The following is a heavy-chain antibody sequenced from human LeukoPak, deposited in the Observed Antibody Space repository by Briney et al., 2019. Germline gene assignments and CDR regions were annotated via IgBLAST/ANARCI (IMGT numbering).Heavy chain of an antibody. CDR2: IYYSGST. Sequence: SETLSLTCTVSGGSISSYYWSWIRQPPGKGLEWIGYIYYSGSTNYNPSLKSRVTISVDTSKNQFSLKLSSVTAADTAVYYCASIITMVRGVTDDAFDIWGQGTMVTVSS. CDR3: ASIITMVRGVTDDAFDI. J-gene: IGHJ3*02. CDR1: GGSISSYY. D-gene: IGHD3-10*01. V-gene: IGHV4-59*08.